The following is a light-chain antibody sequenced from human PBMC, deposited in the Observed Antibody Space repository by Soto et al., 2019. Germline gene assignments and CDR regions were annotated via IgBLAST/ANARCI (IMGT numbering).Light chain of an antibody. CDR2: YAS. CDR3: QQYGSSSPIT. J-gene: IGKJ5*01. Sequence: DIVLMQSPGTLSLSPGEIATLSCRASQSLNSIHLACYQQKPGQPPRLLIYYASNSATGIPDRFSGRGFGTDFTLTITRLEHEDSSVYYCQQYGSSSPITFGQGTRLEIK. CDR1: QSLNSIH. V-gene: IGKV3-20*01.